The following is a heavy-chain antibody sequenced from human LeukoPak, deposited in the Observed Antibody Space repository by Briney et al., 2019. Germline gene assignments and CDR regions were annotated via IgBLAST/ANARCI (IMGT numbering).Heavy chain of an antibody. V-gene: IGHV2-5*02. CDR1: GFSLSTSGVG. Sequence: SGPTLVKPTQTLTLTCTFSGFSLSTSGVGVGWIRQPPGKALEWLALIYWDDDKRYSPSLKSRLTLTKDTSKNQVVLTMTNMDPVDTATYYCAHRRGRGSIVEVDYWGQGTLVTVSS. CDR3: AHRRGRGSIVEVDY. D-gene: IGHD3-22*01. J-gene: IGHJ4*02. CDR2: IYWDDDK.